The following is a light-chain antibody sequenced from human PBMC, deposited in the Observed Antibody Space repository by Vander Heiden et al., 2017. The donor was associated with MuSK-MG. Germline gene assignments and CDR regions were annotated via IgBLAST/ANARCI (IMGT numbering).Light chain of an antibody. CDR1: KIGSKS. Sequence: SSVLTQPPSVSVAPGKTARITCGGNKIGSKSVHWYQQKPGQAPVLVVYDDSDRPSGIPERFSGSNSGNTATLTISRVEAGDEADYYCQVWDSSSDRLVFGGGTKLTVL. CDR3: QVWDSSSDRLV. CDR2: DDS. J-gene: IGLJ2*01. V-gene: IGLV3-21*03.